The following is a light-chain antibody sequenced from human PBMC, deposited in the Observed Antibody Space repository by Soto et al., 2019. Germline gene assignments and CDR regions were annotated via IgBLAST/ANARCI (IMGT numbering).Light chain of an antibody. Sequence: SYELTQPPSVSVAPGQTARITCGGNNIGSKSVHWYQQKPGQAPVLVVYDDNDRPSGIPERFSGSNSGNTATLTISRVEAGDEADYYCQVWDSSSYVVFGGGTKLTVL. V-gene: IGLV3-21*02. CDR3: QVWDSSSYVV. CDR1: NIGSKS. J-gene: IGLJ2*01. CDR2: DDN.